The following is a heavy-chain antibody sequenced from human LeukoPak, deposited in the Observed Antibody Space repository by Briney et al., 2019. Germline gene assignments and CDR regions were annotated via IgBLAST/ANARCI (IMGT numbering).Heavy chain of an antibody. V-gene: IGHV1-46*01. J-gene: IGHJ4*02. Sequence: ASVKVSCKASGYTFTGYYMHWVRQAPGQGLEWMGIINPSGGRTNYAQAFQGRVTMTRDTSTSTVYMELSSLRSEDTAMYYCARDREQQLLFDYWGQGTLVTVSS. D-gene: IGHD6-13*01. CDR1: GYTFTGYY. CDR3: ARDREQQLLFDY. CDR2: INPSGGRT.